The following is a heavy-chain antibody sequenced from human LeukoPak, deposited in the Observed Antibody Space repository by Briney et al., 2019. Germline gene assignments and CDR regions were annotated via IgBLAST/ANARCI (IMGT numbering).Heavy chain of an antibody. CDR1: GGSFSGYY. CDR2: INHSGST. Sequence: SETLSLTCAVYGGSFSGYYWSWIRQPPGKGLEWIGEINHSGSTNYNPSLKSRVTISVDTSKNQFSLKLSSVTAEDTAVYYCARAKTYYYGSGSPRGAFDIWGQGTMVTVSS. V-gene: IGHV4-34*01. J-gene: IGHJ3*02. D-gene: IGHD3-10*01. CDR3: ARAKTYYYGSGSPRGAFDI.